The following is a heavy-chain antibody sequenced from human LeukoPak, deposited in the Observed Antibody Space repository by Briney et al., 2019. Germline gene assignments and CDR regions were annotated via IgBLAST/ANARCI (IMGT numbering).Heavy chain of an antibody. CDR2: INHSGRT. J-gene: IGHJ4*02. V-gene: IGHV4-34*01. D-gene: IGHD6-13*01. CDR3: ARGPPITYSSSHPDPLFPSDY. CDR1: GGSFSGYY. Sequence: SETLSLACAVYGGSFSGYYWSWIRQPPGKGLEWIGEINHSGRTNYNPSLKNRVTISVDPSKNQFSLKLSSVTAADTAVYYCARGPPITYSSSHPDPLFPSDYWGQGTLVTVSS.